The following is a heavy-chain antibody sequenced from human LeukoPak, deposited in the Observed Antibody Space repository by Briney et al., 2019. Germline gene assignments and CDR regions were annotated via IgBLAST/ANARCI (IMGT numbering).Heavy chain of an antibody. D-gene: IGHD4-17*01. CDR1: GGSISSGGYY. V-gene: IGHV4-31*03. CDR2: IYYSGST. CDR3: ARVHYGDYVRIFDY. Sequence: SQTLSLTCTVSGGSISSGGYYRSWIRQHPGKGLEWIGYIYYSGSTYYNPSLKSRVTISVDTSKNQFSLKLSSVTAADTAVYYCARVHYGDYVRIFDYWGQGTLVTVSS. J-gene: IGHJ4*02.